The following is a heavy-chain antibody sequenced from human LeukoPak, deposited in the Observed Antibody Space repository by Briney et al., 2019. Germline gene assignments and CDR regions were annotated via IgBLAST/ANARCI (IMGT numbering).Heavy chain of an antibody. J-gene: IGHJ4*02. CDR2: IYYTGST. CDR1: RGSVSSSTYY. D-gene: IGHD2-8*01. Sequence: SETLSLTCTVSRGSVSSSTYYWRWVRPPPGKGLEWIASIYYTGSTYCNPSLKSRVTISLDMSKNEFFLTMTSVTAADTAVYFCTAEKNGSPHYWGQGTQVTVSS. V-gene: IGHV4-39*07. CDR3: TAEKNGSPHY.